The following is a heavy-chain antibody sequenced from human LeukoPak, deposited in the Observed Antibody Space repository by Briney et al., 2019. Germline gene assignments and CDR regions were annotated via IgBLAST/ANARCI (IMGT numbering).Heavy chain of an antibody. Sequence: PGGSLRLSCAASGFTFSSYSMNWVRQAPGKGLEWVSSISSSSSYIYYADSVKGRFTISRDNAKNSLYLQMNSLRAEDTAVYYCARDFGVVPAAIGNAFDIWGQGTMVTVSS. CDR1: GFTFSSYS. V-gene: IGHV3-21*01. D-gene: IGHD2-2*02. CDR2: ISSSSSYI. J-gene: IGHJ3*02. CDR3: ARDFGVVPAAIGNAFDI.